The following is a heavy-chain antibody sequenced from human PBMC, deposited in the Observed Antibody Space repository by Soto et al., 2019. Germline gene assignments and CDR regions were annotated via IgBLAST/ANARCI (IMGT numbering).Heavy chain of an antibody. Sequence: QVQLQQSGPGLVKPSQTLSLTCAITGDSVSSNSAGWSWVRQSPSRGLEWLGRTYYRSKWYYEYAVSVRGRITINPDTSKNQYSLQLNSVTTEDTAVYFCARGEQYSGRIFDYWGHGTLVTVSS. V-gene: IGHV6-1*01. CDR2: TYYRSKWYY. CDR1: GDSVSSNSAG. D-gene: IGHD1-26*01. CDR3: ARGEQYSGRIFDY. J-gene: IGHJ4*01.